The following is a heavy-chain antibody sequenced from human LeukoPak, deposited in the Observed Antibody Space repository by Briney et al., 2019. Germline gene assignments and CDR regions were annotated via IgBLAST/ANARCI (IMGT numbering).Heavy chain of an antibody. V-gene: IGHV3-15*01. Sequence: GGSLRLSCAASGFTFSNAWMSWVRQAPGKGLEWVGRIKSKTDGGTTDYAAPVKGRFTISRDDSKNTLYLQMNSLKTGDTAVYYCTTDQMVRGYYFDYWGQGTLVTVSS. CDR2: IKSKTDGGTT. D-gene: IGHD3-10*01. J-gene: IGHJ4*02. CDR1: GFTFSNAW. CDR3: TTDQMVRGYYFDY.